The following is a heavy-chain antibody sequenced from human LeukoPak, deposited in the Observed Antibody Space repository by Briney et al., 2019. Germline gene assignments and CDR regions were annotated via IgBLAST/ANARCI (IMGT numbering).Heavy chain of an antibody. D-gene: IGHD2-2*01. V-gene: IGHV3-33*01. CDR3: VLRPRSSVDSVLDY. CDR2: IWYDGSNK. Sequence: PGRSLRLSCAASGFTFSSYGIHWVRQARGKGLEGGAVIWYDGSNKYCADSVKGRLTIYRDNSKNTLYLKMNSLRPEDTAVYYCVLRPRSSVDSVLDYWGQGTLVTASS. J-gene: IGHJ4*02. CDR1: GFTFSSYG.